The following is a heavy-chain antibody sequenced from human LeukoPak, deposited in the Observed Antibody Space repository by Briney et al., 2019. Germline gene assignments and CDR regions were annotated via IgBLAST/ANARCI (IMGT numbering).Heavy chain of an antibody. CDR1: GFTVSSNY. V-gene: IGHV3-53*01. J-gene: IGHJ4*02. Sequence: GGSLRLSCAASGFTVSSNYVAWVRQAPGKGLEWVSVIYSGGTIYYADSVKGRFTISRDNSKNTLYLQMNSLRAEDTAVYYCAREGSYDGSTMWYFDYWGQGTLVTVSS. CDR3: AREGSYDGSTMWYFDY. CDR2: IYSGGTI. D-gene: IGHD3-22*01.